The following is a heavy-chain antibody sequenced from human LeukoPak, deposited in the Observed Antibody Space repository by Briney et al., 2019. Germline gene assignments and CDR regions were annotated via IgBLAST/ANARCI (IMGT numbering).Heavy chain of an antibody. J-gene: IGHJ4*02. V-gene: IGHV3-43*01. Sequence: GGSLRLSCAASGFYFEDYTMYWVRQVPAKGLEWVSIISMDGTNTYYAESVKGRFTISRDNSKNSLSLQMNSLRAEDTALYYCAKGRGTGYRYGPIENWGQGTLVTVSS. CDR1: GFYFEDYT. D-gene: IGHD5-18*01. CDR2: ISMDGTNT. CDR3: AKGRGTGYRYGPIEN.